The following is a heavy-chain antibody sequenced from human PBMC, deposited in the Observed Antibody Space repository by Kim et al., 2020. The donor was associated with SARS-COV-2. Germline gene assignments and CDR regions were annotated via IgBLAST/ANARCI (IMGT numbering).Heavy chain of an antibody. D-gene: IGHD2-15*01. CDR2: ISGSGGST. J-gene: IGHJ4*02. CDR3: ARESLVVVAAAPRSFDC. CDR1: GFTFRSYA. Sequence: GGSLRLSCAASGFTFRSYAMSWVRQAPGKGLEWVSAISGSGGSTYYADSVKGRFTISRDNAKNTLYLQMNSLRGEDTAVYYCARESLVVVAAAPRSFDCGGPGALGTVSP. V-gene: IGHV3-23*01.